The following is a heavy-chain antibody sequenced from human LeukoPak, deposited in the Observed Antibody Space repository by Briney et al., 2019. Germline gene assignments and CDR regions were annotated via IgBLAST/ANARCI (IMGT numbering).Heavy chain of an antibody. CDR1: GYTFTGYY. V-gene: IGHV1-2*02. CDR3: ARDRRGVYCSSTSCYNLDY. CDR2: INPNSGGT. Sequence: EASVKVSCKASGYTFTGYYMHWVRQAPGQGLEWMGWINPNSGGTNYAQKFQGRVTMTRDTSISTAYMELSRLRSDDTAVYYCARDRRGVYCSSTSCYNLDYWGQGTLVTVSS. J-gene: IGHJ4*02. D-gene: IGHD2-2*02.